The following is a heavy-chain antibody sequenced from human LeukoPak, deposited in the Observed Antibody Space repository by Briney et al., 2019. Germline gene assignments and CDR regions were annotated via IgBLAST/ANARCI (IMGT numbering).Heavy chain of an antibody. V-gene: IGHV4-59*01. J-gene: IGHJ4*02. CDR3: ARGPSGGYYEFDY. CDR2: IYYSGST. CDR1: GFNFNDFY. D-gene: IGHD1-26*01. Sequence: GSLRLSCAASGFNFNDFYMSWIRQAPGKGLEWIGYIYYSGSTNYNPSLKSRVTISVDTSKNQFSLKLSSVTAADTAVYYCARGPSGGYYEFDYWGQGTLVAVSS.